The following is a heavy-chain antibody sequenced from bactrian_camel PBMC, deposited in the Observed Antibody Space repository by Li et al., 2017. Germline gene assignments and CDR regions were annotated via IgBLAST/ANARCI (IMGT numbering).Heavy chain of an antibody. D-gene: IGHD1*01. V-gene: IGHV3S57*01. CDR3: AAAPHVGGSGYCYAHLVTEYNY. Sequence: HVQLVESGGGLVQAGRSLRLSCGSSSGHTGRMYCMAWFRLAPGKEREGAVALASDGSTWYADSVKGRFTISRDNAKNTLYLQMNSLKPEDTAMYYCAAAPHVGGSGYCYAHLVTEYNYSGQGTQVTVS. J-gene: IGHJ4*01. CDR2: LASDGST. CDR1: GHTGRMYC.